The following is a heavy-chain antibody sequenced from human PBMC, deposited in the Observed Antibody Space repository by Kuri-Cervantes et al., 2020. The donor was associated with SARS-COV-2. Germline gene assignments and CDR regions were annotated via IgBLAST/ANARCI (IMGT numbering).Heavy chain of an antibody. D-gene: IGHD6-13*01. CDR1: GFTFSSYG. CDR3: ARDVAAGRAYYYYMDV. J-gene: IGHJ6*03. V-gene: IGHV3-21*01. Sequence: GESLKISCAASGFTFSSYGTHWVRQAPGKGLEWVSSISSSSSYIYYADSVKGRFTISRDNAKNSLYLQMNSLRAEDTAVYYCARDVAAGRAYYYYMDVWGKGTTVTVSS. CDR2: ISSSSSYI.